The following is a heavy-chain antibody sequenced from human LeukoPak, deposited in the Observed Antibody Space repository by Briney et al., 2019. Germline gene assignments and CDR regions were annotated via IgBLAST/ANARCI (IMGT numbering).Heavy chain of an antibody. V-gene: IGHV4-59*01. J-gene: IGHJ4*02. Sequence: SETLSLTCTVSGGSITSYYWSWIRQPAGKGLEWIGYIYYSGSTNYNPSLKSRVTISVDTSKNQFSLKLISVTAADTAVYYCARKGSSGWYFDYWGQGTLVTVSS. D-gene: IGHD6-19*01. CDR3: ARKGSSGWYFDY. CDR1: GGSITSYY. CDR2: IYYSGST.